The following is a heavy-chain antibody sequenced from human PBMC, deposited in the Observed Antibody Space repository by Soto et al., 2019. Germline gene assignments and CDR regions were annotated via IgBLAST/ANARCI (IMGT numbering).Heavy chain of an antibody. V-gene: IGHV4-39*01. Sequence: SATLSLTCTDSGGAICSSSGSWGCIRRHPGKGLEWIGSIYYSGSTYYNPSLKSRVTISVDTSKNQFSLKLSSVTAADTAVYYCARHLSGSYYPEYYYGMDVWGQGTTVT. CDR1: GGAICSSSGS. J-gene: IGHJ6*02. CDR3: ARHLSGSYYPEYYYGMDV. CDR2: IYYSGST. D-gene: IGHD1-26*01.